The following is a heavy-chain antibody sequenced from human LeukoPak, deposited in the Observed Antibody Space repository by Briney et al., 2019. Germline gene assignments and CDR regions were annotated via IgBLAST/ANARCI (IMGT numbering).Heavy chain of an antibody. D-gene: IGHD5-18*01. Sequence: PGGSLRLSCAASGFTYINYAMSWVRQTPGKGLEWVSTISGSGGTLYYADSVKGRFTISRDNSKNTLYLQMNSLRAADTAVYYCANGRGYNYAPFDYWGQGIVVTVSS. CDR3: ANGRGYNYAPFDY. J-gene: IGHJ4*02. CDR2: ISGSGGTL. CDR1: GFTYINYA. V-gene: IGHV3-23*01.